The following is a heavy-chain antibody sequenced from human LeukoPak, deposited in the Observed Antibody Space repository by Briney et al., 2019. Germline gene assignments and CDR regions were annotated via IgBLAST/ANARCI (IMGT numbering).Heavy chain of an antibody. Sequence: SETLSLTCTVSGGSISSDYWTWIRQPPGKGLEWIGYIFYSGSTNYNPSLKSRVTISLDTSKNQFSLKLSSVTAADTAVYYCARNRGSSGWYDYWGQGTLVTVSS. J-gene: IGHJ4*02. V-gene: IGHV4-59*01. CDR1: GGSISSDY. CDR2: IFYSGST. CDR3: ARNRGSSGWYDY. D-gene: IGHD6-13*01.